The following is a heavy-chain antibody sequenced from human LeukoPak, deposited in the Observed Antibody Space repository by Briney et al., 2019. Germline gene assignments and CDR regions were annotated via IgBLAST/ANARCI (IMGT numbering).Heavy chain of an antibody. CDR1: GYSLTDYA. J-gene: IGHJ4*02. CDR2: INTNTGKS. Sequence: GASVKVSCKASGYSLTDYAMNWVRQAPGQGLEWMGWINTNTGKSTYAQDFTGRVVFSLDTSVGTAYLQISNLKAEDTAVYYCATGDAYNLDYWGQGTLVTVSS. D-gene: IGHD5-24*01. V-gene: IGHV7-4-1*02. CDR3: ATGDAYNLDY.